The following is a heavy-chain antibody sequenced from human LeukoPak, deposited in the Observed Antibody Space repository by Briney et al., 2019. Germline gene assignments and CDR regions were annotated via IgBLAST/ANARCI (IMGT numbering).Heavy chain of an antibody. J-gene: IGHJ4*02. Sequence: SVKVSCKASGGTFISYTISWVRQAPGQGLEWMGRIIPILGIANYAQKFQGRVTITADKSTSTAYMELSSLRSEDTAVYYCARVPPGGKVFYYWGQGTLVTVSS. CDR1: GGTFISYT. D-gene: IGHD4-23*01. V-gene: IGHV1-69*02. CDR2: IIPILGIA. CDR3: ARVPPGGKVFYY.